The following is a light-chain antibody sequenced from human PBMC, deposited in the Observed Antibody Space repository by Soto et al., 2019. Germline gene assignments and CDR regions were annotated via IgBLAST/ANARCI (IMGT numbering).Light chain of an antibody. Sequence: EIVLTQSPGTLSLSPGERATLSCRASHSVSSTYLAWYQQKPGQAPRLLIYGASSRATGIPDRFSGSGSGTGSTLTISRLEPEDFAVYYCQQYGRSPPYTFGQGTKLEIK. J-gene: IGKJ2*01. CDR2: GAS. CDR1: HSVSSTY. V-gene: IGKV3-20*01. CDR3: QQYGRSPPYT.